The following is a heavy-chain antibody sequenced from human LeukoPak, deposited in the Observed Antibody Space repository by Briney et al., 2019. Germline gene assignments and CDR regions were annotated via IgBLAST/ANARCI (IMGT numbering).Heavy chain of an antibody. CDR2: ISSSSSYI. CDR3: AHSSGYAYGLDY. J-gene: IGHJ4*02. Sequence: GGSLRLSCAASGFTFSSYRMNWVRQAPGKGLEWVSSISSSSSYIYYADSMKGRFTISRDNAKNSLYLQVNSLRAEDTAIYYCAHSSGYAYGLDYWGQGTLVTVSS. D-gene: IGHD5-12*01. V-gene: IGHV3-21*01. CDR1: GFTFSSYR.